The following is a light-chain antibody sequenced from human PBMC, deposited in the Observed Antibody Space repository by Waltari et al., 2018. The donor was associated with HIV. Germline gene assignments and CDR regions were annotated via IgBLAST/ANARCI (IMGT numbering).Light chain of an antibody. J-gene: IGLJ3*02. CDR2: EVT. CDR3: SSYTSLTTLV. V-gene: IGLV2-14*01. CDR1: SGHGHPYNY. Sequence: QSALTQPASLSGSPGQSITFSCTASSGHGHPYNYVSWYQQHPGKAPKPIIYEVTKRPSGVSSRFSGSKSGNTASLTISGLQPDDEAHYYCSSYTSLTTLVFGGGTKVTVL.